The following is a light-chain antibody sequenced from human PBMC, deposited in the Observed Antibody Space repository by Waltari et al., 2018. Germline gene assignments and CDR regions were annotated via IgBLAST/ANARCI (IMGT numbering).Light chain of an antibody. CDR2: LGS. CDR1: QSLLNSNGYTY. V-gene: IGKV2-28*01. CDR3: MQALETIFT. J-gene: IGKJ3*01. Sequence: DIVMTQSPLSLSVIPGEPASISCRSSQSLLNSNGYTYLDWYLQKPGQSPQLLIYLGSYRASGVPDRCSGSGSGTDLTLKISRVEAEDVGVYYCMQALETIFTFGPGTKVDIK.